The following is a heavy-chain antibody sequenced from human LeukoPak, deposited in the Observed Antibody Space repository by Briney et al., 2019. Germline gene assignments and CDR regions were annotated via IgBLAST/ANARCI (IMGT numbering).Heavy chain of an antibody. CDR3: ARPRPNWVNWFDP. J-gene: IGHJ5*02. CDR1: GGSISSSSYY. D-gene: IGHD7-27*01. Sequence: SETLSLTCTVSGGSISSSSYYWGWIRQPPGKGLEWIGSIYYSGSTYCNPSLKSRVTISVDTSKNQFSLKLSSVTAADTAVYYCARPRPNWVNWFDPWGQGTLVTVSS. CDR2: IYYSGST. V-gene: IGHV4-39*01.